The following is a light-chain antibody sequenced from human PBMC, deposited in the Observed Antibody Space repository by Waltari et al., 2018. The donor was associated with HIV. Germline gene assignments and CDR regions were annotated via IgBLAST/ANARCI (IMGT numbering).Light chain of an antibody. CDR1: MGDLTY. J-gene: IGLJ2*01. Sequence: QSAPTQPASVSGSPGQSITISCNNMGDLTYVSCYQQYPGKAPKLLIYEISNRPSGISSRFSGSKSGDTASLTISGLQADDEADYFCTKYTSTNVLILFGGGTKVTVL. CDR3: TKYTSTNVLIL. CDR2: EIS. V-gene: IGLV2-14*03.